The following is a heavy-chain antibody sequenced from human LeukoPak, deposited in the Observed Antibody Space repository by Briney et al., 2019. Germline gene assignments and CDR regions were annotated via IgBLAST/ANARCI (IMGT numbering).Heavy chain of an antibody. CDR2: IYPGDSDT. CDR3: ARQDYYSSGYYSGIGY. CDR1: GYTFTRYW. V-gene: IGHV5-51*01. D-gene: IGHD3-22*01. Sequence: GESLKISCKGSGYTFTRYWIGWVRQMPGKGLEWMGIIYPGDSDTRYSPSFQDQVTISADKSITTAYLQWSSLKASDTAMYYCARQDYYSSGYYSGIGYWGQGTLVTVSS. J-gene: IGHJ4*02.